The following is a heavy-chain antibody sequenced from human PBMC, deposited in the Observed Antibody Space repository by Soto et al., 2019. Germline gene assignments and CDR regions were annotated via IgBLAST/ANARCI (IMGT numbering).Heavy chain of an antibody. J-gene: IGHJ3*02. CDR1: GFTFSTYS. CDR2: IISSSSTI. CDR3: ARGRYSGSYFGAFDI. D-gene: IGHD1-26*01. V-gene: IGHV3-48*02. Sequence: GGSLRLSCVVSGFTFSTYSMNWVRQAPGKGLEWVSYIISSSSTIYYADSVQGRFTISRDNAKNSLYLQMNSLRDEDTAVYYCARGRYSGSYFGAFDIWGQGTMVTVSS.